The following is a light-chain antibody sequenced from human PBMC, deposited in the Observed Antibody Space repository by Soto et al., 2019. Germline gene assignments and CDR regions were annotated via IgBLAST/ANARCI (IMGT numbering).Light chain of an antibody. Sequence: ESVFTQSPATLSLSPGDRATRCCRASQSVSSGYLAWYQQKPGQAPRLLIYGASSRATGIPDRFSGSGSGTDFTLTISRLEPEDLAVYFCQQCGSSPWTFGQGTKVDIK. CDR1: QSVSSGY. CDR3: QQCGSSPWT. CDR2: GAS. J-gene: IGKJ1*01. V-gene: IGKV3-20*01.